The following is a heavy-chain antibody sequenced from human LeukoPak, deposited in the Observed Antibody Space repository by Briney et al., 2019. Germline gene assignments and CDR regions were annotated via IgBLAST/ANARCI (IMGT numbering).Heavy chain of an antibody. Sequence: GASVKVSCKASGYTFTGYYMHWVRQAPGQGLEWMGRINPNSGGKNYAQKFQGRVTMTRDTSISTAYMELSRLRSDDTAVYYCARGDVPLRYFDWFHPRGAFDIWGQGTMVTVSS. CDR3: ARGDVPLRYFDWFHPRGAFDI. CDR1: GYTFTGYY. J-gene: IGHJ3*02. V-gene: IGHV1-2*06. CDR2: INPNSGGK. D-gene: IGHD3-9*01.